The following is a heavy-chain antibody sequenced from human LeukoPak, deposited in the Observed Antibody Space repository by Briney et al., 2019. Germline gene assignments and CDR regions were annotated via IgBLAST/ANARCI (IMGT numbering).Heavy chain of an antibody. D-gene: IGHD1-1*01. V-gene: IGHV1-18*01. CDR2: ISAYNGNT. Sequence: ASVKVSCTASGYTFTTYVISWVRQAPGQGLEWMGWISAYNGNTNYAPRFQGRITMTTDTSTSTAYMELRSLRSDDTAVYYCARGFPKLGFDPWGQGTLVTVSS. J-gene: IGHJ5*02. CDR1: GYTFTTYV. CDR3: ARGFPKLGFDP.